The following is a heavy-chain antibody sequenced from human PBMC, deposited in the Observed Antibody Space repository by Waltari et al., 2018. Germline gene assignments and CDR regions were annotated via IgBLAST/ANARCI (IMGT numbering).Heavy chain of an antibody. Sequence: EVQLVESGGGLVQPGGSLRLSCAASGFTFSSYEMNWVRQAPGKGLEWVSYISSSGSTIYYADSVKGRFTISRDNAKNSLYLQMNSLRAEDTAVYYCAGGDMVRGGPIDYWGQGTLVTVSS. D-gene: IGHD3-10*01. V-gene: IGHV3-48*03. J-gene: IGHJ4*02. CDR2: ISSSGSTI. CDR3: AGGDMVRGGPIDY. CDR1: GFTFSSYE.